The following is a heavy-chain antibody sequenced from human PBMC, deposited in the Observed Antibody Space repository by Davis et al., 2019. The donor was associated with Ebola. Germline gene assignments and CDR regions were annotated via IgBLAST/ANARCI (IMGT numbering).Heavy chain of an antibody. J-gene: IGHJ4*02. CDR2: ISYDGSNK. CDR3: AKDWYNWNYLDY. V-gene: IGHV3-30*18. CDR1: GFTFSSYG. Sequence: PGGSLRLSCAASGFTFSSYGMHWVRQAPGKGLEWVAVISYDGSNKYYADSVKGRFTISRDNSKNTLYLQMNSLRAEDTAVYYCAKDWYNWNYLDYWGQGTLVTVSS. D-gene: IGHD1-20*01.